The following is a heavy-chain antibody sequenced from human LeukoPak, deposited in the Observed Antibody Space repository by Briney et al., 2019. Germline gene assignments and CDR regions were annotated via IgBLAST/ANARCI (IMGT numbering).Heavy chain of an antibody. CDR3: AKDQAWFGEFDY. CDR2: SSGSGGST. D-gene: IGHD3-10*01. J-gene: IGHJ4*02. V-gene: IGHV3-23*01. CDR1: GFTFSSYA. Sequence: GGSLRLSCAASGFTFSSYAMSWVRQAPGKGLEWVSASSGSGGSTYYADSVKGRFTISRDNSKNTLYLQMHSLRAADTAVYDCAKDQAWFGEFDYWGQGTLVTVSS.